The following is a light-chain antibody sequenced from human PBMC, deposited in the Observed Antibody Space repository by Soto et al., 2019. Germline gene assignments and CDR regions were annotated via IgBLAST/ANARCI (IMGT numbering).Light chain of an antibody. V-gene: IGKV1-5*01. J-gene: IGKJ1*01. CDR2: AAS. CDR1: ESIDNW. Sequence: DIQMTQSPSTLSASVGDTVTITCRASESIDNWLAWYQQKPGKAPKLLIFAASTLILGVPSRFSGRGSGTELPLTISSLQVDDYATFYCQQYHTDWTFGQGTKVEIK. CDR3: QQYHTDWT.